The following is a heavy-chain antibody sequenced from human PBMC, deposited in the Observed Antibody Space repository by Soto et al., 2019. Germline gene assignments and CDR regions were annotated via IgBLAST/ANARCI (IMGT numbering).Heavy chain of an antibody. CDR3: ARDAGVYGDYSYYYYYGMDV. D-gene: IGHD4-17*01. Sequence: GGSLRLSCAASGFTFSSYGMHWVRQAPGKGLEWVAVIWYDGSNKYYADSVKGRFTISRDNSKNTLYLQMNSLRAEDTAVYYCARDAGVYGDYSYYYYYGMDVWGQGTTVTVSS. CDR1: GFTFSSYG. J-gene: IGHJ6*02. CDR2: IWYDGSNK. V-gene: IGHV3-33*01.